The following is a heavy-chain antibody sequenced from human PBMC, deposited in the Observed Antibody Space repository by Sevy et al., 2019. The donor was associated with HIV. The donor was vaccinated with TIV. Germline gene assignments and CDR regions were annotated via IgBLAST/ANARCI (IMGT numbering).Heavy chain of an antibody. D-gene: IGHD5-12*01. Sequence: GGSLRLSCAASGFTFSSYAMHWVRQAPGKGLEWVAVISYDGSNKYYADSVKGRFTISRDNSKNTLYLQMNSLRAEDTAVYYCARVEMATIEFIPTSFDIWGQGTMVTVSS. CDR1: GFTFSSYA. CDR2: ISYDGSNK. V-gene: IGHV3-30-3*01. J-gene: IGHJ3*02. CDR3: ARVEMATIEFIPTSFDI.